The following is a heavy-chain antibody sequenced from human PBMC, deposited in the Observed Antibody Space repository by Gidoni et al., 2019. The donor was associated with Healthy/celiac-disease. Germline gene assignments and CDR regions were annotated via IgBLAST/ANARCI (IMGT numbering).Heavy chain of an antibody. Sequence: QVQLVESGGGVVQPGRSLRPSCAASGFTFRSYAMHWLRQAPGKGLEWVAVISYDGSNKYYADSVKGRFTISRDNSKNTLYLQMNSLRAEDTAVYYCARGSYSSSWYRHPVGYYYGMDVWGQGTTVTVSS. CDR1: GFTFRSYA. CDR3: ARGSYSSSWYRHPVGYYYGMDV. CDR2: ISYDGSNK. V-gene: IGHV3-30*04. D-gene: IGHD6-13*01. J-gene: IGHJ6*02.